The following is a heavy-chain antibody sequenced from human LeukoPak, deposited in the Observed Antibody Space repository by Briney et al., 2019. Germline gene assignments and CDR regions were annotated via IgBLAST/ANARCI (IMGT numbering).Heavy chain of an antibody. D-gene: IGHD7-27*01. CDR2: IRNDGNNK. J-gene: IGHJ4*02. CDR1: GFIFRSYG. CDR3: VSGDLLFDY. Sequence: GGSLRLSCAASGFIFRSYGVHWVRQAPGKGLEWAAFIRNDGNNKYHADSVEGRFTISRDNSKNTLYLQMNSLRAEDTAVYYCVSGDLLFDYWGQGTLVTVSS. V-gene: IGHV3-30*02.